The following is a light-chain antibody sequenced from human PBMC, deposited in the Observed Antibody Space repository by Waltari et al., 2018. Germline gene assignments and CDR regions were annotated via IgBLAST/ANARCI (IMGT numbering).Light chain of an antibody. CDR3: QHYNSYGT. CDR1: QTISSW. CDR2: KAS. V-gene: IGKV1-5*03. J-gene: IGKJ1*01. Sequence: DIQMTQSPSTLSAYVGDRVTITCRAIQTISSWLAWYQQKPGKAPKLLIYKASSLESGVPSRFSGSGSGTEFTLTISSLQPDDFATYYCQHYNSYGTFGQGTKVEF.